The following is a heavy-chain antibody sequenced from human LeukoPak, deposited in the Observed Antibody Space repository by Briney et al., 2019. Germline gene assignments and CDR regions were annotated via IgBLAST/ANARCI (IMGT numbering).Heavy chain of an antibody. CDR1: GDSISSYY. D-gene: IGHD3-3*01. J-gene: IGHJ6*02. Sequence: SETLSLTCAVSGDSISSYYWSWIRQPPGKGLEWIGYIYNSGRTDYNPALKSRVTISIDTSKNQFSLELSSVTAADSALYYCAKLESPYYYAMDVWGQGTTVTVSS. V-gene: IGHV4-59*01. CDR2: IYNSGRT. CDR3: AKLESPYYYAMDV.